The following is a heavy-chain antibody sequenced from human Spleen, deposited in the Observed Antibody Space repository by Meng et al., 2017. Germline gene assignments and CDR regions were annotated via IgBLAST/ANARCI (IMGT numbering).Heavy chain of an antibody. D-gene: IGHD2-15*01. CDR1: GYTFPDYW. CDR3: ARVVIPGGRGLYY. J-gene: IGHJ4*02. V-gene: IGHV1-2*02. CDR2: IDPKSGGT. Sequence: ASVKVSCKASGYTFPDYWLHWVRQAPGQGLEWMGWIDPKSGGTNYAQKFQGRVTLTWDTSISTANMDLNSLRSDDTAVYYCARVVIPGGRGLYYWGQGTLVTVSS.